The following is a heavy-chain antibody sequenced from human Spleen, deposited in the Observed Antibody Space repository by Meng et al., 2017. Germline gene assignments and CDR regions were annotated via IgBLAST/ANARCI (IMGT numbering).Heavy chain of an antibody. Sequence: QVQPVQSGREVKNPGASVKVSCKASVYTFPGYGVSWVRQAPGQGLEWMAWLGAHDGDTSHAPKFQGRFTVSADRPTTTAYMELRSLRSDDTAVYYCARGTPGRSYSDYWGQGTLVTVSS. J-gene: IGHJ4*02. V-gene: IGHV1-18*01. CDR1: VYTFPGYG. D-gene: IGHD3-10*01. CDR2: LGAHDGDT. CDR3: ARGTPGRSYSDY.